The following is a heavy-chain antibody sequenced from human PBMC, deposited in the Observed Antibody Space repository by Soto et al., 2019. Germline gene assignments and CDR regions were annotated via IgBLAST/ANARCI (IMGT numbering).Heavy chain of an antibody. CDR2: IIPIFGTA. J-gene: IGHJ4*02. CDR1: GYTFTGHY. D-gene: IGHD3-22*01. Sequence: SVKVSCKASGYTFTGHYIHWVRQAPEQGPEWMGGIIPIFGTANYAQKFQGRVTITADESTSTAYMELSSLRSEDTAVYYCARASYDSSGYIYPFDYWGQGTLVTVSS. CDR3: ARASYDSSGYIYPFDY. V-gene: IGHV1-69*13.